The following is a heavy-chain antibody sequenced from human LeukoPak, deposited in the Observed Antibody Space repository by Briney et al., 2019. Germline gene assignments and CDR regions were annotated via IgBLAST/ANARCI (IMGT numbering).Heavy chain of an antibody. CDR1: GFTFSSYW. Sequence: PGGSLRLSCAASGFTFSSYWMSWVRQAPGKGLEWVANIKQDGSEKYYVDSVKGRFTISRDNAKNSLYLKMNSRRAEDTVVYYCAGDWYYDILTGYPAYGGQGTLVTVSS. CDR2: IKQDGSEK. D-gene: IGHD3-9*01. J-gene: IGHJ4*02. V-gene: IGHV3-7*01. CDR3: AGDWYYDILTGYPAY.